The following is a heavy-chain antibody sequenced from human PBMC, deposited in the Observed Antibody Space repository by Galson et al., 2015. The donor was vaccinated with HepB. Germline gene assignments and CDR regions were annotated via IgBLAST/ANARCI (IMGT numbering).Heavy chain of an antibody. CDR1: GFTFSDYY. Sequence: SLRLSCAASGFTFSDYYMSWIRQAPGKGLEWVSYISSSGSTIYYADSVKGRFTISRDNAKNSLYLQMNSLRAEDTAVYYCARDREGNTMVRGVPAFDIWGQGTMVTVSS. V-gene: IGHV3-11*04. J-gene: IGHJ3*02. CDR2: ISSSGSTI. CDR3: ARDREGNTMVRGVPAFDI. D-gene: IGHD3-10*01.